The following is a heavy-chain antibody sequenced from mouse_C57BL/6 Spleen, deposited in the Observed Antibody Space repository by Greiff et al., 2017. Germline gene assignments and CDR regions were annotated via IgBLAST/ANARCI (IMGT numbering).Heavy chain of an antibody. V-gene: IGHV1-15*01. CDR1: GYTFTDYD. D-gene: IGHD1-1*02. CDR3: TRSDSGGVDY. J-gene: IGHJ4*01. Sequence: QVQLQQSGAELVRPGASVKLSCKASGYTFTDYDMHWVKQTPVHGLEWIGAIDPEPGGTAYTQKFKGKAILAADKSSSTAYMELRSLTSEDSAVYYCTRSDSGGVDYWGQGTSVTVSS. CDR2: IDPEPGGT.